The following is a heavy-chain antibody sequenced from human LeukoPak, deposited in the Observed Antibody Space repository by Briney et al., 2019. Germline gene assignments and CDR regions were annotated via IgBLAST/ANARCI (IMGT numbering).Heavy chain of an antibody. D-gene: IGHD3-10*01. CDR1: GGSISSGSYY. Sequence: SQTPSLTCTVSGGSISSGSYYWSWIRQPAGKGLEWIGRIYTSGGTNYNPSLKSRVTISVDTSKNQFSLKLSSVTAADTAVYYCARGDTMVRGVRIVWFDPWGQGTLVTVSS. V-gene: IGHV4-61*02. CDR3: ARGDTMVRGVRIVWFDP. J-gene: IGHJ5*02. CDR2: IYTSGGT.